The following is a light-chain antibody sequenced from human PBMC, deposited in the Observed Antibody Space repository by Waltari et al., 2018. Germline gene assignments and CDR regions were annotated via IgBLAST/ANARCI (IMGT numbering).Light chain of an antibody. CDR1: DSDIGKYNY. CDR3: TSLWV. J-gene: IGLJ1*01. CDR2: DVN. Sequence: SALTQPASVSGSPGQSITISCTGTDSDIGKYNYVSWYQQHPGKAPKLILFDVNKRPSGVSDRFSGSKSGNTASLTISVLQAEDEADYHGTSLWVFGPGTTVTIL. V-gene: IGLV2-14*03.